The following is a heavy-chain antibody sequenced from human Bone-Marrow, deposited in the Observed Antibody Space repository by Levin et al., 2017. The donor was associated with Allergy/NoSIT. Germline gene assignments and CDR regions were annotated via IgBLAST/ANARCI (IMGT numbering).Heavy chain of an antibody. V-gene: IGHV3-21*01. Sequence: GESLKISCAASGFTFSSYSMNWVRQAPGKGLEWVSSISSSSSYIYYADSVKGRFTISRDNAKNSLYLQMNSLRAEDTAVYYCARDNFFPNPSGGTNDYWGQGTLVTVSS. CDR3: ARDNFFPNPSGGTNDY. J-gene: IGHJ4*02. CDR1: GFTFSSYS. CDR2: ISSSSSYI. D-gene: IGHD1-26*01.